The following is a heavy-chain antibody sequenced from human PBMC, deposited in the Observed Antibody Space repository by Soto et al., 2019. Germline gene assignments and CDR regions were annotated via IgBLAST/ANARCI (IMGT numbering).Heavy chain of an antibody. CDR1: GFTFSSYA. V-gene: IGHV3-23*01. CDR3: ANMYYDFWSGYYTDAFDI. Sequence: PGGSLRLSCAASGFTFSSYAMSWVRQAPGKGLEWVSAISGSGGSTYYADSVKGRFTISRDNSKNTLYLQMNSLRAEDTAVYYSANMYYDFWSGYYTDAFDIWGQGTMVTVSS. CDR2: ISGSGGST. J-gene: IGHJ3*02. D-gene: IGHD3-3*01.